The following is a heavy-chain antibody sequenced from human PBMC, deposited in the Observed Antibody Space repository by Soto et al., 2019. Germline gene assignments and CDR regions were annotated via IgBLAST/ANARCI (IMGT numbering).Heavy chain of an antibody. V-gene: IGHV1-18*01. Sequence: ASVKVSCKASGGTFSSYAISWVRQAPGQGFEWMGWISANNGTTNYAQKLQGRVTMTTDKSTSTAYMELRSLRSDDTAVYYCARGVTRGMDVWGQGTTVTVSS. CDR2: ISANNGTT. D-gene: IGHD2-21*02. CDR3: ARGVTRGMDV. J-gene: IGHJ6*02. CDR1: GGTFSSYA.